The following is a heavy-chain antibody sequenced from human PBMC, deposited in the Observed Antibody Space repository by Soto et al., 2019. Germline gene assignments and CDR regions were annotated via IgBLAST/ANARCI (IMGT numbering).Heavy chain of an antibody. D-gene: IGHD3-10*01. CDR1: GFTFSSYG. V-gene: IGHV3-33*01. Sequence: PGGSLRLSCAASGFTFSSYGMHWVRQAPGKGLEWVAVIWYDGSNKYYADSVKGRFTISRDNSKNTLYLQMNSLRAEDTAVYYCARDRYGSGSYRPLNYYYYYMDVWGKGTTVTVSS. CDR2: IWYDGSNK. CDR3: ARDRYGSGSYRPLNYYYYYMDV. J-gene: IGHJ6*03.